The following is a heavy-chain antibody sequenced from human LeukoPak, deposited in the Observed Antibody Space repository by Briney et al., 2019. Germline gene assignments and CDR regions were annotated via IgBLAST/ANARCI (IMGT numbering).Heavy chain of an antibody. CDR3: ARGYSGYYSPFDS. V-gene: IGHV3-74*01. J-gene: IGHJ5*01. Sequence: PGGSLRLSCAASGFTFNTYWIHWVRQAPGKGLVWVSRISSDGIATAYAESVKGRFTISRDNAKNTLYLQMSSLRVDDTGLYYCARGYSGYYSPFDSWGQGTLVTVSS. D-gene: IGHD3-22*01. CDR1: GFTFNTYW. CDR2: ISSDGIAT.